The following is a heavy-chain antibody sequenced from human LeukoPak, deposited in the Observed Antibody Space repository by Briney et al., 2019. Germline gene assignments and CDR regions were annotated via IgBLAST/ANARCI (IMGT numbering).Heavy chain of an antibody. V-gene: IGHV5-51*01. Sequence: GESLKISCKASGYPFTNYWIGWVRQMPGRGLEWMGIIYPDDSDTAYSPAFRGQVTMLVDKSISTAYLQWSSLKASDTAMYYCARHREGYCTGDSCYSGGDYWGQGTLVSVSS. J-gene: IGHJ4*02. CDR1: GYPFTNYW. D-gene: IGHD2-15*01. CDR2: IYPDDSDT. CDR3: ARHREGYCTGDSCYSGGDY.